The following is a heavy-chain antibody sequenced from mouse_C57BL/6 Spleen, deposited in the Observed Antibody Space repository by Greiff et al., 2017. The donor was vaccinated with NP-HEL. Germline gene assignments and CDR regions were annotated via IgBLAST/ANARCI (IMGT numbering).Heavy chain of an antibody. D-gene: IGHD2-12*01. CDR3: ARILPTIVNFDY. J-gene: IGHJ2*01. V-gene: IGHV1-66*01. CDR2: IYPGSGNT. CDR1: GYSFTSYY. Sequence: QVQLKESGPELVKPGASVKISCKASGYSFTSYYIHWVKQRPGQGLEWIGWIYPGSGNTKYNEKFKGKATLTADTSSSTAYMQLSSLTSEDSAVYYCARILPTIVNFDYWGQGTTLTVSS.